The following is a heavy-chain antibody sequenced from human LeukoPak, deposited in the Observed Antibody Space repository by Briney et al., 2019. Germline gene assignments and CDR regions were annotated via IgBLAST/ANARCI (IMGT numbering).Heavy chain of an antibody. Sequence: PGGSLRLSCAASGFTFSSYAMIWVRQAPGKGLEGVSAISGSGGSTHHAVSVKGRFTISRDNSKDTLYLQMNSLRAEDTAVYYCAKGKALYSSSDWPYGMDVWGQGTTVTVSS. J-gene: IGHJ6*02. D-gene: IGHD6-13*01. V-gene: IGHV3-23*01. CDR1: GFTFSSYA. CDR3: AKGKALYSSSDWPYGMDV. CDR2: ISGSGGST.